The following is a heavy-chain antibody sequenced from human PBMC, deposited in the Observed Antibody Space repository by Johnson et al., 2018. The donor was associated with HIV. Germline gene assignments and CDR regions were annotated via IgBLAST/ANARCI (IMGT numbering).Heavy chain of an antibody. CDR3: ARVVVVIAIGGTGAFDI. CDR1: GFTFHDYG. J-gene: IGHJ3*02. D-gene: IGHD2-21*01. CDR2: INWNGGRT. Sequence: VQLVESGGGVIRPGGSLRLSCAASGFTFHDYGMSWVRQAPGKGLEWVSGINWNGGRTGYADSVKGRFTISRDNAKNSLYLQMNSLRAEDTALYYCARVVVVIAIGGTGAFDIWGQGTMVTVSS. V-gene: IGHV3-20*04.